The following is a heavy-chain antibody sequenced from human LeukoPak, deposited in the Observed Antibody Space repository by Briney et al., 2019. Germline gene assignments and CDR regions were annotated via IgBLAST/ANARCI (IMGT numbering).Heavy chain of an antibody. CDR1: GYIFTGYY. D-gene: IGHD6-13*01. J-gene: IGHJ6*03. Sequence: ASVKVSCKASGYIFTGYYIHWVRQAPGQGLEWMGWINPNTGDTNYAQKFQGRVTMTRDTSISTVYMELRRLRSDDTAVYYCARDHSSHGGPNYYYYYYMDVWGKGTTVTVSS. V-gene: IGHV1-2*02. CDR2: INPNTGDT. CDR3: ARDHSSHGGPNYYYYYYMDV.